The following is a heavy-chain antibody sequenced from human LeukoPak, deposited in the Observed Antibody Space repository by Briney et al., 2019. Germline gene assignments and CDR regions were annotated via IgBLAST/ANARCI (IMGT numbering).Heavy chain of an antibody. CDR3: ATFPLWGSGSFPPSGY. D-gene: IGHD3-10*01. CDR2: INHSGST. J-gene: IGHJ4*02. Sequence: SETLSLTCAVYGGSFSGYYWSWIRQPPGKGLEWIGEINHSGSTNYNPSLKSRVTISVDTSKNQFSLKLSSVTAADTAVYYCATFPLWGSGSFPPSGYWGQGTLVTVSS. CDR1: GGSFSGYY. V-gene: IGHV4-34*01.